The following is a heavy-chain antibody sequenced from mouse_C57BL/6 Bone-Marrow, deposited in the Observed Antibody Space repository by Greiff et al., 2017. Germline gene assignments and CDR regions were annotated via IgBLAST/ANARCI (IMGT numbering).Heavy chain of an antibody. CDR1: GFSLTSYG. D-gene: IGHD1-1*01. J-gene: IGHJ1*03. Sequence: VKLVESGPGLVQPSQSLSITCTVSGFSLTSYGVHWVRQSPGKGLEWLGVIWSDGSTNYNSALISRLSISKDNSKSQVFLKLNSLQTDDTATYYCAKNYGSSYDWYFDVWGTGTTVTVSS. CDR2: IWSDGST. CDR3: AKNYGSSYDWYFDV. V-gene: IGHV2-4-1*01.